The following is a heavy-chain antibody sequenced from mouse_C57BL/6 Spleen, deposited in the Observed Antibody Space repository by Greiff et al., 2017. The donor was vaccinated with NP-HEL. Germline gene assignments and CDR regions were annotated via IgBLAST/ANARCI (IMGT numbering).Heavy chain of an antibody. CDR3: TIGGLRRRFAY. J-gene: IGHJ3*01. CDR1: GFNIKDDY. Sequence: EVKLMESGAELVRPGASVKLSCTASGFNIKDDYMHWVKQRPEQGLEWIGWIDPENGDTEYASKFQGKATITADTSSNTAYLQLSSLTSEDTAVYYCTIGGLRRRFAYWGQGTLVTVSA. D-gene: IGHD2-4*01. CDR2: IDPENGDT. V-gene: IGHV14-4*01.